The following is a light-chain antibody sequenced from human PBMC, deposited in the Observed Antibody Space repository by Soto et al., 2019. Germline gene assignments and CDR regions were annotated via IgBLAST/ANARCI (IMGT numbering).Light chain of an antibody. V-gene: IGKV1-39*01. CDR3: QQNYTTPLT. Sequence: DIQMTQSPSSLSASVGDRVTITCRASQSISSYLNWYQQKPGKAPNLLIYAASTLQSGVPSRFSGSGSGTDFTLTIRSLQPEDFATYYCQQNYTTPLTFCGGTKVEIK. J-gene: IGKJ4*01. CDR1: QSISSY. CDR2: AAS.